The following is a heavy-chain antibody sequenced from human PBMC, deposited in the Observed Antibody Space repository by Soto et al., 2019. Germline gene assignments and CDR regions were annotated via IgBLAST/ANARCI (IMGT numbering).Heavy chain of an antibody. D-gene: IGHD3-22*01. J-gene: IGHJ4*02. CDR3: GRECYYDRSGYDH. V-gene: IGHV3-33*01. Sequence: QVQLVESGGGVVQPGRSLRLSCAASGFTFSSYGMHWVRQAPGKGLEWVAVIWYDGSNKYYADSVKGRFTISRDNSKKTLYLQMNGLRAEETAVYYCGRECYYDRSGYDHWGQGTLVTVSS. CDR2: IWYDGSNK. CDR1: GFTFSSYG.